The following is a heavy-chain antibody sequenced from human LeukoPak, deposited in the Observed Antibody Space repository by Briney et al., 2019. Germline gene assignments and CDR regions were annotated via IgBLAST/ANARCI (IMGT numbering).Heavy chain of an antibody. V-gene: IGHV3-30*03. J-gene: IGHJ4*02. D-gene: IGHD1-1*01. CDR1: GFIFSHYA. CDR2: TSYDGSNK. Sequence: GGSLRLSCAASGFIFSHYAIHWVRRAPGKGLEWVAGTSYDGSNKYYADSVKGRFTISRDNSGNTLSLQMNSLRGEDTAVYYCARDWKFFDYWGQGTLVTVSS. CDR3: ARDWKFFDY.